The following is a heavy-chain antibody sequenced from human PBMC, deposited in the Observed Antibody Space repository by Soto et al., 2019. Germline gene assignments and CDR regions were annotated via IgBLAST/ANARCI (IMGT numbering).Heavy chain of an antibody. CDR3: ARGGYSYGSGYFDY. D-gene: IGHD5-18*01. CDR1: GGTFSSYA. Sequence: QVQLVQSGAEVKKPGSSVKVSCKASGGTFSSYAISWVRQAPGQGLEWMGGIIPIFGTANYAQKFQGRVTITADESTSTAYMERGSLRSEDTAVYYCARGGYSYGSGYFDYWGKRTLVTVAS. V-gene: IGHV1-69*12. CDR2: IIPIFGTA. J-gene: IGHJ4*03.